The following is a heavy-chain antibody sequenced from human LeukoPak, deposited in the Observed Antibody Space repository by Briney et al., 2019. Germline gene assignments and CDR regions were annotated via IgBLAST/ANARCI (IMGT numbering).Heavy chain of an antibody. D-gene: IGHD5-18*01. CDR1: GGSFSGYY. Sequence: SETLSLTCAVYGGSFSGYYWSWIRQPPGKGLEWIGEINHGGSTNYNPSLKSRVTISVDTSKNQFSLKLSSVTAADTAVYYCASLRYSYGYFPRWYAFDIWGQGTMVTVSS. CDR3: ASLRYSYGYFPRWYAFDI. V-gene: IGHV4-34*01. CDR2: INHGGST. J-gene: IGHJ3*02.